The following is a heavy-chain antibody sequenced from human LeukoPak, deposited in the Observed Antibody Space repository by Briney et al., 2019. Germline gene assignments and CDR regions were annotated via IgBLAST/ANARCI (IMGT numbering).Heavy chain of an antibody. J-gene: IGHJ6*02. Sequence: PGGSLRLSCAASGFTFSSYAMSWVRQAPGKGLEWVSAISGSGGSTYYADSVKGRFTISRDNSKNTLYLQMNSLRAEDTAVYYCARVGGYGYGMDVWGQGTTVTVSS. CDR1: GFTFSSYA. CDR2: ISGSGGST. CDR3: ARVGGYGYGMDV. V-gene: IGHV3-23*01. D-gene: IGHD4-17*01.